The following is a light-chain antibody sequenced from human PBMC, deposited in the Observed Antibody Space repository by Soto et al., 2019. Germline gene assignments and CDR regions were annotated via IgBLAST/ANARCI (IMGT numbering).Light chain of an antibody. CDR3: QHYSNWTPWT. CDR1: QSVSSN. Sequence: EIVMTQSPATLSVSPGQRATLSCRASQSVSSNLAWYQQKPGQAPRLLIYGASTRATGIPARFSGSGSGTAFTPTISSLQSEDFAVYYCQHYSNWTPWTFGQGTKVEIK. V-gene: IGKV3-15*01. J-gene: IGKJ1*01. CDR2: GAS.